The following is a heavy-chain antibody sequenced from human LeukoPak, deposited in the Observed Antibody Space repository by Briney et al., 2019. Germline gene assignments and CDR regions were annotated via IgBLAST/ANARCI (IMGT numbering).Heavy chain of an antibody. J-gene: IGHJ4*02. Sequence: SETLSLTCTVSGDSISSSNYYWGWIRQPPGKGLQWIGNFYYSGSTYYNPSLKRRITISVDTSKNQFSLKLSSVTAADTAIYYCAGLYTSGSYYGYWGQGTLVTVSS. CDR1: GDSISSSNYY. CDR2: FYYSGST. CDR3: AGLYTSGSYYGY. V-gene: IGHV4-39*01. D-gene: IGHD3-10*01.